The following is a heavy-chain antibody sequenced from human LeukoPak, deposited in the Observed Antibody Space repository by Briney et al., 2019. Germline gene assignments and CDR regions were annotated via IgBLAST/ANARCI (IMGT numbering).Heavy chain of an antibody. CDR3: ATLAGES. V-gene: IGHV4-39*01. J-gene: IGHJ5*02. CDR2: VYYSGSA. D-gene: IGHD1-26*01. CDR1: GGSISTTSYY. Sequence: SETLSLTCTVSGGSISTTSYYWGWIRPPPGKGLECIGSVYYSGSAYYNPSLKSRVTLSVDTSNNQFSPRLTSVTAADTAVYYCATLAGESWGQGTLVTVSS.